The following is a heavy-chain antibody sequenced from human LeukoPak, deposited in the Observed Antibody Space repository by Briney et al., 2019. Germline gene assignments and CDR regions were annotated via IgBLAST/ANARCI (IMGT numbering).Heavy chain of an antibody. V-gene: IGHV1-18*01. D-gene: IGHD6-25*01. CDR2: ISAYNGNT. CDR1: GGTFTSYA. CDR3: ARGPLYDSGWHLGTCFDP. J-gene: IGHJ5*02. Sequence: GASGKVSRKASGGTFTSYAISWVRQAPGQGLEWMGWISAYNGNTNYAQKLQGRVTMTTDTSTSTAYMELGSLRSDDTAVSYCARGPLYDSGWHLGTCFDPWGREPWSPSPQ.